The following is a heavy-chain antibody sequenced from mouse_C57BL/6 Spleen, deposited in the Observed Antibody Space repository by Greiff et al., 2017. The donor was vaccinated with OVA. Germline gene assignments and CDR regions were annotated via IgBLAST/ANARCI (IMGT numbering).Heavy chain of an antibody. CDR3: ARRDYDPYWYFDV. CDR1: GYTFTSYW. Sequence: QVQLQQSGAELVKPGASVKLSCKASGYTFTSYWMQWVKQRPGQGLEWIGEIDPSDSYTNYNQKFKGKATLTVGTSSSTAYMQLSSLTSEDSAVYYCARRDYDPYWYFDVWGTGTTVTVSS. CDR2: IDPSDSYT. D-gene: IGHD2-4*01. V-gene: IGHV1-50*01. J-gene: IGHJ1*03.